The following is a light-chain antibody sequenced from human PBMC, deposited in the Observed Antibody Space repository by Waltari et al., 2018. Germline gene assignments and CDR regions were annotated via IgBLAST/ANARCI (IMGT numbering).Light chain of an antibody. J-gene: IGLJ1*01. V-gene: IGLV1-40*01. CDR3: HSHDSSLSAV. Sequence: QSVLTQPPSVSGAPGQRVTISCTGTTYTIGPNYDVHWYQQLPGTAPRFLIYGNDKRPSGVPDRFSASRSGNSASLAITGLQAEDEADYYCHSHDSSLSAVFGTGTKLTVL. CDR2: GND. CDR1: TYTIGPNYD.